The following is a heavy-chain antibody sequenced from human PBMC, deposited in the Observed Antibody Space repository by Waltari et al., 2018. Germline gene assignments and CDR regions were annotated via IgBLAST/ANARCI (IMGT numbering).Heavy chain of an antibody. D-gene: IGHD3-3*01. CDR2: IYYSGST. CDR3: ARDMHDFWSGWPGFDP. Sequence: QVQLQESGPGLVKPSEPLSLTCTVSGGSIRSYYWSWIRPPPGKGLEWIGYIYYSGSTNYNPSLKSRVTISVDTSKNQFSLKLSSVTAADTAVYYCARDMHDFWSGWPGFDPWGQGTLVTVSS. CDR1: GGSIRSYY. V-gene: IGHV4-59*01. J-gene: IGHJ5*02.